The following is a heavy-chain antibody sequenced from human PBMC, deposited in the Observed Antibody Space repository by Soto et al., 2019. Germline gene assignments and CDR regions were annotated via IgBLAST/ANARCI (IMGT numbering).Heavy chain of an antibody. Sequence: GGSLRLSCAASGFTFSSYGMHWVRQAPGKGLEWVAVIWYDGSNKYYADSVKGRFTISRDNSKNTLYLQMNSLRAEDTAVYYCARPHKEQWLLYAFDIWGQGTMVTVSS. V-gene: IGHV3-33*01. CDR1: GFTFSSYG. D-gene: IGHD6-19*01. CDR3: ARPHKEQWLLYAFDI. CDR2: IWYDGSNK. J-gene: IGHJ3*02.